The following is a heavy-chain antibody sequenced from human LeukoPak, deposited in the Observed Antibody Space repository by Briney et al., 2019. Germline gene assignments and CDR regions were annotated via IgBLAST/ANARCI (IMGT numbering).Heavy chain of an antibody. CDR2: INPNSGGT. Sequence: ASVKVSCKASGYTFTGYYIHWVRQAPGQGPEWMGWINPNSGGTNYAQNFQGRVTMTRDTSISTAYMELSRLKSDDTAIYYCARDFSSRFVEYFQHWGQGTLVTVSS. CDR1: GYTFTGYY. CDR3: ARDFSSRFVEYFQH. D-gene: IGHD6-13*01. V-gene: IGHV1-2*02. J-gene: IGHJ1*01.